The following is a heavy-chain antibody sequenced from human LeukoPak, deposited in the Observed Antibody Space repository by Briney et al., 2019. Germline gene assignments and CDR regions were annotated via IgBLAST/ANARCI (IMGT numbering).Heavy chain of an antibody. J-gene: IGHJ4*02. CDR3: AKAWRGGSYVDRHFDY. D-gene: IGHD1-26*01. CDR2: ISYDAINK. Sequence: GTSLRLSCAASGFTFNSYAINWVRQAPGKGLEWVAVISYDAINKYYADSVKGRFTISRDNSKSTVYLQMNSLTAEDTAVYFRAKAWRGGSYVDRHFDYWGQGTLVTVSS. CDR1: GFTFNSYA. V-gene: IGHV3-30*04.